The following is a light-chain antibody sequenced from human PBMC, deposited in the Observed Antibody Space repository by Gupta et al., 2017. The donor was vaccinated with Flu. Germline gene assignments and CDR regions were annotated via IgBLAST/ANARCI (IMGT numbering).Light chain of an antibody. J-gene: IGLJ1*01. CDR2: DDS. CDR3: QVWDNRSCRPYV. Sequence: SYVLTQPPSVSVAPGQTARTTCGANNIGSESVHWYQQNPGQAPVLVVHDDSDRPSGIPERFSGSNSGNTATLTITRVEAGEEADYYCQVWDNRSCRPYVFGTGTKVTVL. V-gene: IGLV3-21*02. CDR1: NIGSES.